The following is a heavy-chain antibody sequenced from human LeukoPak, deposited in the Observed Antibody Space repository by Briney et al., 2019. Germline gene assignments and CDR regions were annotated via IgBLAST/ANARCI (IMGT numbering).Heavy chain of an antibody. CDR2: IKPNSGGT. CDR3: ARGVGKRDRTSFDY. V-gene: IGHV1-2*02. CDR1: GYTFTGYY. Sequence: GASVKVSCKASGYTFTGYYMHWVRQAPGPGLEWMGWIKPNSGGTNYAQKFQGRVTMTRDTSISTAYMELSRLRSDDTAVYYCARGVGKRDRTSFDYWGQGTLVTVSS. J-gene: IGHJ4*02. D-gene: IGHD1-1*01.